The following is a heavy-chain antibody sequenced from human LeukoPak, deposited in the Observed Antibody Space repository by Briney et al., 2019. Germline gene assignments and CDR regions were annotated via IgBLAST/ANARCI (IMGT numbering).Heavy chain of an antibody. D-gene: IGHD3-22*01. CDR1: GFTFSSYS. CDR2: IKSDGST. CDR3: ARAPSEIGVYYHEYFRL. Sequence: AGGSLRLSCVASGFTFSSYSMHWVRQAPGKGLVWVSRIKSDGSTNYADSVKGRFTISRDNAKNTVSLQMNSLRAEDTGVYFCARAPSEIGVYYHEYFRLWGKGTPVTVSS. V-gene: IGHV3-74*01. J-gene: IGHJ1*01.